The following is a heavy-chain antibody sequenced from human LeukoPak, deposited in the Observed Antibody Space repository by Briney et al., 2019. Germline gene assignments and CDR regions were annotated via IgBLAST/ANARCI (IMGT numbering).Heavy chain of an antibody. V-gene: IGHV3-23*01. CDR1: GFTFSSYA. CDR3: AKDDEYDILTGRNFDY. J-gene: IGHJ4*02. CDR2: ISGSGGST. D-gene: IGHD3-9*01. Sequence: GGSLRLSCAASGFTFSSYAMSWVRQAPGKGLEWVSAISGSGGSTYYADSVKGRFTISRDNSKNTLYLQMNSLRAEDTAVYYCAKDDEYDILTGRNFDYWGQGTLVTVSS.